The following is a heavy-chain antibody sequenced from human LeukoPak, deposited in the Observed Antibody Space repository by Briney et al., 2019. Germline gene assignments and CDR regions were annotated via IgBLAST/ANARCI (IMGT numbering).Heavy chain of an antibody. CDR2: IHPNRGDT. CDR3: ARGFGISWFYFDV. CDR1: GYTFSGHY. J-gene: IGHJ4*02. D-gene: IGHD6-13*01. V-gene: IGHV1-2*06. Sequence: ASVKVSCKASGYTFSGHYIHWVRQAPGQGPEWMGRIHPNRGDTSFAQNFQGRVTMTRDTSIKTAYMDLSSLTSDDTAVYFCARGFGISWFYFDVWGQGTLVAVSS.